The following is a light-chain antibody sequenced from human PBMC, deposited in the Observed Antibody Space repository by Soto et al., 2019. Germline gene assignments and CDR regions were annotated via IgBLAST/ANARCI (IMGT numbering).Light chain of an antibody. V-gene: IGKV3-15*01. Sequence: DISMTQSPDTLSLSPGDSATLSCRASQSVSDRVVWYQQKSGQAPSLLIYAESTRAAGVPDRLSGSGSGTEFNLTISRLQSEDFAVYFCQKYADWPKTCGQGTKVDIK. CDR2: AES. CDR3: QKYADWPKT. CDR1: QSVSDR. J-gene: IGKJ1*01.